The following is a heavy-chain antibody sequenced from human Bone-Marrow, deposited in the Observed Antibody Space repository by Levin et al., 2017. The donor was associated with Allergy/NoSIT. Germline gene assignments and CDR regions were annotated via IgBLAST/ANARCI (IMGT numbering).Heavy chain of an antibody. Sequence: SETLSLTCAVYGDSFNDYYWSWIRQAPGKGLEWIGEITYRGKTHYNPSLTGRLTTSVDTSKNQFSLTMTSVTAADTAIYYCARGQKIRGFVKSWFDPWGQGILVTVSS. D-gene: IGHD3-10*01. CDR2: ITYRGKT. V-gene: IGHV4-34*01. J-gene: IGHJ5*02. CDR3: ARGQKIRGFVKSWFDP. CDR1: GDSFNDYY.